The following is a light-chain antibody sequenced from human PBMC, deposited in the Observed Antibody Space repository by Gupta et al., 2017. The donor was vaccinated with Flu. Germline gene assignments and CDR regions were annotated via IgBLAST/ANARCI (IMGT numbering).Light chain of an antibody. CDR2: GAS. Sequence: LATLSVSPGQRATLSCRARQSVASNLVWYQQRPGQAPRLLIYGASMRATGIPARFSGRGSGTEFTLTISSLQSEDFAIYYCQQNNNWPLTFGGGTKVEIK. CDR1: QSVASN. CDR3: QQNNNWPLT. V-gene: IGKV3-15*01. J-gene: IGKJ4*01.